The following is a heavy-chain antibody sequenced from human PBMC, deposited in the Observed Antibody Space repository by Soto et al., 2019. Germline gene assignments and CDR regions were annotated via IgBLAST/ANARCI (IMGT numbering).Heavy chain of an antibody. CDR2: IYYSGST. CDR1: GGSISSGGYY. CDR3: ARDPPPWPSSRTTVPKGDPHYYYMDV. D-gene: IGHD4-17*01. V-gene: IGHV4-31*03. J-gene: IGHJ6*03. Sequence: SETLSLTCTVSGGSISSGGYYWSWIRQHPGKGLEWIGYIYYSGSTYYNPSLKSRVTISVDTSKNQFSLKLSSVTAADTAVYYCARDPPPWPSSRTTVPKGDPHYYYMDVWGKGTTVTVSS.